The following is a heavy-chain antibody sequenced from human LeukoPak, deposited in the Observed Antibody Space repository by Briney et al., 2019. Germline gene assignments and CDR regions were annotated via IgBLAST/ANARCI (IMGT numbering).Heavy chain of an antibody. D-gene: IGHD5-12*01. J-gene: IGHJ4*02. CDR3: AKGYSAYDSRFDY. V-gene: IGHV3-9*01. CDR2: ISWNSGTI. CDR1: GFTFDDYA. Sequence: GGSLRLSCAASGFTFDDYAMHWVRQAPGKGLEWVSGISWNSGTIGYADSVKGRFTISRDNAKNSLYLQMNSLRAEDTALYYCAKGYSAYDSRFDYWGQGTLVTVSS.